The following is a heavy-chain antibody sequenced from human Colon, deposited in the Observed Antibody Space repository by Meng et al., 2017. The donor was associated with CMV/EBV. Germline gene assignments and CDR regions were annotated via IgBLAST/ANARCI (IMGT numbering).Heavy chain of an antibody. CDR2: IYGDNTT. Sequence: GGSLRLSCAASGFGVTGNYMNWVRQAPGKGLEWVSVIYGDNTTHYADSVKGRFTISRDSSKNIVFLQMNNLRGEDTAVYYCARDPWAPIVGILYGLDVWGQGTTVTVSS. CDR3: ARDPWAPIVGILYGLDV. CDR1: GFGVTGNY. D-gene: IGHD2/OR15-2a*01. J-gene: IGHJ6*02. V-gene: IGHV3-66*02.